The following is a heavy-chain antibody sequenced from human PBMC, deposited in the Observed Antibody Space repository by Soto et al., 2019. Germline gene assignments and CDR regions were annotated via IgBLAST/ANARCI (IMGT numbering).Heavy chain of an antibody. D-gene: IGHD3-22*01. Sequence: ASVKVSCKASGYTFTSYGISWVRQAPGQRQEWMGWISAYNGNTNYAQKLQDRVTMTTDTSTSTAYIEMRRLKSDDTAVYYCARVRTLGDSSGYYSDPWGQGTLVTVSS. V-gene: IGHV1-18*01. CDR2: ISAYNGNT. CDR3: ARVRTLGDSSGYYSDP. J-gene: IGHJ5*02. CDR1: GYTFTSYG.